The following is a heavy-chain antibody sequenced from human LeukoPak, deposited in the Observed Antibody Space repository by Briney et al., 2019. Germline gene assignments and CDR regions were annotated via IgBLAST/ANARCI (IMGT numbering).Heavy chain of an antibody. D-gene: IGHD5-24*01. V-gene: IGHV1-8*02. CDR3: ARGPEDGYNPLLRY. CDR1: GYTFTSYG. Sequence: ASVKVSCKASGYTFTSYGINWVRQATGQGLEWMGWMNPNSGNTGYAQKFQGRVTMTRNTSISTAYMELSRLRSDDTAVYYCARGPEDGYNPLLRYWGQGTLVTVSS. CDR2: MNPNSGNT. J-gene: IGHJ4*02.